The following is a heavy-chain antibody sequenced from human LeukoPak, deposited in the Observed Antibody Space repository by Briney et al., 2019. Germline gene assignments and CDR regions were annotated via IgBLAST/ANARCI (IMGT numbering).Heavy chain of an antibody. Sequence: PGRSLRLSCAASGFRFDASAIHWVRQAPGKGLEWVSGINWNSGSIDYAESVKGRFTISRDNAKNSLYLQMNSLRAEDTALYYCAKDMMAIVGGTTSAFDMWGQGTMVTVSS. V-gene: IGHV3-9*01. CDR1: GFRFDASA. J-gene: IGHJ3*02. CDR3: AKDMMAIVGGTTSAFDM. CDR2: INWNSGSI. D-gene: IGHD1-26*01.